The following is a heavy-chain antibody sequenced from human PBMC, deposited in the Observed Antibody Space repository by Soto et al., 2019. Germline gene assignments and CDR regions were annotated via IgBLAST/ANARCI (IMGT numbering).Heavy chain of an antibody. V-gene: IGHV3-9*01. CDR2: ISWNSGSI. J-gene: IGHJ5*02. Sequence: GGSLRLSCAASGFTFDDYAMHWVRQAPGKGLEWVSGISWNSGSIGYADSVKGRFTISRDNAKNSLYLQMNSLRAEDTALYYCAKVSTGTDWFDPWGQGTLVTVSS. CDR1: GFTFDDYA. CDR3: AKVSTGTDWFDP. D-gene: IGHD1-7*01.